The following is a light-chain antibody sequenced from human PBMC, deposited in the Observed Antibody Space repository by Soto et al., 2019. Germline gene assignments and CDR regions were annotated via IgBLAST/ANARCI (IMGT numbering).Light chain of an antibody. CDR1: QSISSW. CDR2: AAS. J-gene: IGKJ2*01. V-gene: IGKV1-39*01. CDR3: QQSFGVPYT. Sequence: IQMTQSPSTLSAFVRDRVTITCRASQSISSWLAWYQQKPGKAPKLLVFAASTLQYGVPSRFSGSGSGTDFTLTITSLQPEDFAIYSCQQSFGVPYTFAQGTKVDIK.